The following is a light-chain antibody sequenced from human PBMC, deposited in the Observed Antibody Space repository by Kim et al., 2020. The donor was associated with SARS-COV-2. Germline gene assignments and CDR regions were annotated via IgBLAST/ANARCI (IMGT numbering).Light chain of an antibody. V-gene: IGKV1-12*01. Sequence: ASLGDRVPITCRAIQGISSCLAWYQQKPGKAPKLLIYASSSLQSVVPSRFSGIGSGTDFTLIISSLQPQDFATYFCQQTHSFPLTFGGGTKVDIK. J-gene: IGKJ4*01. CDR3: QQTHSFPLT. CDR1: QGISSC. CDR2: ASS.